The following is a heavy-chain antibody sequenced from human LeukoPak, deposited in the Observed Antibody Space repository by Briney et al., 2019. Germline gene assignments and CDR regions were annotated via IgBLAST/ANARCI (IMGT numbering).Heavy chain of an antibody. V-gene: IGHV1-69*06. J-gene: IGHJ6*03. CDR3: ASGTTVTTFPGYYYYMDV. CDR1: GYTFTSYD. D-gene: IGHD4-17*01. CDR2: IIPIFGTA. Sequence: SVKVSCKASGYTFTSYDINWVRQAPGQGLEWMGGIIPIFGTANYAQKFQGRVTITADKSTSTAYMELSSLRSEDTAVYYCASGTTVTTFPGYYYYMDVWGKGTTVTVSS.